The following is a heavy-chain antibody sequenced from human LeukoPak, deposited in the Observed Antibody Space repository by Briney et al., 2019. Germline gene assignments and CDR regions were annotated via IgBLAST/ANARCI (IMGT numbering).Heavy chain of an antibody. CDR2: IRYDGGDK. V-gene: IGHV3-30*02. J-gene: IGHJ4*02. D-gene: IGHD1-26*01. Sequence: GGSLRLSCAASGFSFSIYGMHWVRQAPGKGLEWVAFIRYDGGDKHYADSVKGRFTISRDSSKNTLFLQMNSLRAEDTAVYYCAKPYPYSGSFFVDYWGQGTLVTVSS. CDR3: AKPYPYSGSFFVDY. CDR1: GFSFSIYG.